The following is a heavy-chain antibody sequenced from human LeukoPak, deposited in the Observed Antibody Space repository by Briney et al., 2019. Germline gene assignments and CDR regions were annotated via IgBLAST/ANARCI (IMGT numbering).Heavy chain of an antibody. Sequence: SETLSLTCTVSGGSVSSVGYYWSWIRQPPGKGLEWIGEINHSGSTNYNPSLKSRVTISVDTSKNQFSLKLSSVTAADTAVYYCARAPWSSGWYSRYFDLWGRGTLVTVSS. D-gene: IGHD6-19*01. CDR2: INHSGST. V-gene: IGHV4-34*01. CDR3: ARAPWSSGWYSRYFDL. CDR1: GGSVSSVGYY. J-gene: IGHJ2*01.